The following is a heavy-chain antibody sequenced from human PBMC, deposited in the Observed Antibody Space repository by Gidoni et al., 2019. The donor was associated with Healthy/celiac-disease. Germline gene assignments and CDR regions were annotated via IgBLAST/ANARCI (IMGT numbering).Heavy chain of an antibody. CDR3: TTTAFWSGYPRNHYYYMDV. CDR2: IKSKTDGGTT. CDR1: GFTFSNAW. J-gene: IGHJ6*03. D-gene: IGHD3-3*01. Sequence: EVQLVESGGGLVKPGGSLRLSCAASGFTFSNAWMNWVRQAPGKGLEWVGRIKSKTDGGTTDYAAPVKGRFTISRDDSKNTLYLQMNSLKTEDTAVYYCTTTAFWSGYPRNHYYYMDVWGKGTTVTVSS. V-gene: IGHV3-15*07.